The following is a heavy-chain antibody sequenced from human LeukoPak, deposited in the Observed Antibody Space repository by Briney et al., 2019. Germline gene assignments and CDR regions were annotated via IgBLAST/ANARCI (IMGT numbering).Heavy chain of an antibody. CDR1: GYTFTSYY. CDR3: AREEADYYFGMDV. CDR2: IDPGGGST. Sequence: ASVKVSCKASGYTFTSYYVDWVRQAPGQGLEWMGIIDPGGGSTSYAQKFQGRVTMTRDTSTSTVYMELSSLRSEDTAVYYCAREEADYYFGMDVWGQGTTVTVS. V-gene: IGHV1-46*01. J-gene: IGHJ6*02.